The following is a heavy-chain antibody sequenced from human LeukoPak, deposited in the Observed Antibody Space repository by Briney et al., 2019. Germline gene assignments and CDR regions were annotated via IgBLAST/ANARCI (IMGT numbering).Heavy chain of an antibody. CDR2: IYYSGST. CDR1: GGSISSYY. Sequence: PSETLSLTCTVSGGSISSYYWSWIRQPPGKGLEWIGYIYYSGSTNYNPSLKSRVTMSVDTSKNQFSLKLSSVTAADTAVYYCAREIFWSGWFDPWGQGTLVTVSS. J-gene: IGHJ5*02. V-gene: IGHV4-59*01. CDR3: AREIFWSGWFDP. D-gene: IGHD2-21*01.